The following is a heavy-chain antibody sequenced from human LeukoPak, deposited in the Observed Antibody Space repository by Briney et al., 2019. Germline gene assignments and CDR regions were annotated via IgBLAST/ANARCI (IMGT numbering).Heavy chain of an antibody. CDR3: AREIYDSSGYDGDAFDI. V-gene: IGHV1-46*01. Sequence: ASVKVSFKASGYTFTSYYMHWVRQAPGQGLEWMGIINPSGGSTSYAQKFQGRVTMTRDTSTSTVYMELSSLRSEDTAVYYCAREIYDSSGYDGDAFDIWGQGTMVTVS. CDR2: INPSGGST. J-gene: IGHJ3*02. D-gene: IGHD3-22*01. CDR1: GYTFTSYY.